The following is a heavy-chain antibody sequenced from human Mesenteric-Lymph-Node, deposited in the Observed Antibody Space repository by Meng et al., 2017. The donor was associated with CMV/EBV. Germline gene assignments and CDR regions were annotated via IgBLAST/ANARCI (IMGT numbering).Heavy chain of an antibody. D-gene: IGHD2-2*01. CDR3: ARARPAAGGWFDP. CDR1: GYTCTSYG. V-gene: IGHV1-18*01. J-gene: IGHJ5*02. CDR2: ISAYNGNT. Sequence: CKASGYTCTSYGISWVRQAPGQGLEWMRWISAYNGNTNYAQKLQGRVTMTTDTSTSTAYMELRSLRSDDTAVYYCARARPAAGGWFDPWGQGTLVTVSS.